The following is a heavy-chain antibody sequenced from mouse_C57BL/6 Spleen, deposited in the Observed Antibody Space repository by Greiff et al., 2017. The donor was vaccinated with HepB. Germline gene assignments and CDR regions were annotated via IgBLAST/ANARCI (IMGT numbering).Heavy chain of an antibody. J-gene: IGHJ4*01. CDR2: ISDGGSYT. D-gene: IGHD2-4*01. V-gene: IGHV5-4*01. Sequence: EVHLVESGGGLVKPGGSLKLSCAASGFTFSSYAMSWVRQTPEKRLEWVATISDGGSYTYYPDNVKGRFTISRDNAKNNLYLQMSHLKSEDKAMYYCARDEDYDGSYAMDYWGQGTSVTVSS. CDR1: GFTFSSYA. CDR3: ARDEDYDGSYAMDY.